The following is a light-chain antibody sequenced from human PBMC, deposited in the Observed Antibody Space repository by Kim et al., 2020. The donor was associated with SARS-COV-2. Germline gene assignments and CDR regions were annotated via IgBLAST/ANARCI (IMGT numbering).Light chain of an antibody. CDR3: QQYNKWPPLK. Sequence: EIVMTQSPATLSVSPGERATLSCRASQSVSSNLAWYQQKPGQAPRLLIYGASTRATGIPARFSGSGSGTEFTLTISSLQSEDFAVYYCQQYNKWPPLKWGGGNKVDIK. J-gene: IGKJ4*02. V-gene: IGKV3-15*01. CDR2: GAS. CDR1: QSVSSN.